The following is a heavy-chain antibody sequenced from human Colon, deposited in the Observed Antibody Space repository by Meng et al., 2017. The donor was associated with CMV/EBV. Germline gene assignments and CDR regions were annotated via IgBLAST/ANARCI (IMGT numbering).Heavy chain of an antibody. CDR1: FTSFL. Sequence: FTSFLIHWLRQAPGQGLEWLGMINPNGGNTNYAQKFQGRVTMTRDTSTSTVYMELSSLKSEDTAVYYCAKDSGGFLEWLGAYNWFDPWGQGTLVTVSS. CDR2: INPNGGNT. J-gene: IGHJ5*02. V-gene: IGHV1-46*01. CDR3: AKDSGGFLEWLGAYNWFDP. D-gene: IGHD3-3*01.